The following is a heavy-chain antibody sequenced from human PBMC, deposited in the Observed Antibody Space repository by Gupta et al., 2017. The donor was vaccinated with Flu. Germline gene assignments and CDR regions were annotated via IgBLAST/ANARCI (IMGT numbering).Heavy chain of an antibody. CDR3: ARPHRTTVTMSYFQH. CDR1: GYTFSGYY. V-gene: IGHV1-2*02. CDR2: INPHSGGT. D-gene: IGHD4-17*01. J-gene: IGHJ1*01. Sequence: QVQLVQSGAEIRKPGASVKVSCKASGYTFSGYYIPWVRQAPGQGLEWMGWINPHSGGTNYPQKFQGRVTMTRDTSNTTIYMELSRLGSDDTAVYYCARPHRTTVTMSYFQHWGQGTLVSVSS.